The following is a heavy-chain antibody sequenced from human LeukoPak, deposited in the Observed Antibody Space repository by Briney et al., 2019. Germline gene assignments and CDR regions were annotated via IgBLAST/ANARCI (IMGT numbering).Heavy chain of an antibody. D-gene: IGHD3-10*01. CDR3: ARGWVGDIWSSAFDI. J-gene: IGHJ3*02. CDR2: IYYSGST. Sequence: SETLSLTCTVSGGSISSYYWSWIRQPPGKGLEWIGYIYYSGSTSYNPSLKSRVTISVDRSKNQFSLKLSSVTAADTAVYYCARGWVGDIWSSAFDIWGQGTMVTVSS. V-gene: IGHV4-59*12. CDR1: GGSISSYY.